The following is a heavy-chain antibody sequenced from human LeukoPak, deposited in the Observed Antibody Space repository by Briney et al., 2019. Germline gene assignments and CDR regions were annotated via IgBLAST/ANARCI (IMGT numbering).Heavy chain of an antibody. J-gene: IGHJ4*02. D-gene: IGHD3-22*01. Sequence: SVKVSCKASGGTFSSYAISWVRQAPGQGLEWLGRIIPIFGTANCAQKFQGRVTITTDESTSTAYMELSSLRSEDTAVYYCARDRVSGYYSFDYWGQGTLVTVSS. V-gene: IGHV1-69*05. CDR2: IIPIFGTA. CDR1: GGTFSSYA. CDR3: ARDRVSGYYSFDY.